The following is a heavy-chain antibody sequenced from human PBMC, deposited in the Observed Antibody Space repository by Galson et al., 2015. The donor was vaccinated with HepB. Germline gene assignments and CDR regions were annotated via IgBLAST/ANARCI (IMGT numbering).Heavy chain of an antibody. CDR1: GFTVSSNY. D-gene: IGHD3-10*01. CDR2: IYSGGST. CDR3: ARGVGENYYYYGMDV. V-gene: IGHV3-53*01. J-gene: IGHJ6*02. Sequence: SLRLSCAASGFTVSSNYMSWVRQAPGKGLEWVSVIYSGGSTYYADSVKGRFTISRDNSKNTLYLQMNSLRAEDTAVYYCARGVGENYYYYGMDVWGQGTTVTVSS.